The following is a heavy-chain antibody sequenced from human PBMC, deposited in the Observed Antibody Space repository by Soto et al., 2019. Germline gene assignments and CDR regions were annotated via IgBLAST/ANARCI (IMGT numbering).Heavy chain of an antibody. Sequence: ASVKVSCKASGYTFTSYYMHWVRQAPGQGLEWMGIINPSGGSTSYAQKFQGRVTMTRDTSTSTVYMELSSLRSEDTAVYYCVRGPHDIVVVVAATLDYWGQGTLVTVSS. D-gene: IGHD2-15*01. CDR3: VRGPHDIVVVVAATLDY. V-gene: IGHV1-46*01. J-gene: IGHJ4*02. CDR2: INPSGGST. CDR1: GYTFTSYY.